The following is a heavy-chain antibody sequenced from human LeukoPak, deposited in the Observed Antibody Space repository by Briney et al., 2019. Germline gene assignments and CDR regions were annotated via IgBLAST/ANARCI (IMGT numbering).Heavy chain of an antibody. D-gene: IGHD5-18*01. CDR2: ISSSSSYI. J-gene: IGHJ4*02. Sequence: GGSLRLSCAASGFTFSSYSMNWVRQAPGKGLEWVSSISSSSSYIYYADSVKGRFTISRDNAKNSLYLQMNSLRAEDTAVYYCARGSSGYSNGYDYWGQGTLVTVSS. CDR3: ARGSSGYSNGYDY. CDR1: GFTFSSYS. V-gene: IGHV3-21*01.